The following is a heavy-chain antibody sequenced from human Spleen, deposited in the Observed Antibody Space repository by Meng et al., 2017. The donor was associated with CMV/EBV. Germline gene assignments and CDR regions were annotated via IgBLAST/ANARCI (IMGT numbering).Heavy chain of an antibody. CDR2: INWNGGST. V-gene: IGHV3-20*04. D-gene: IGHD4-23*01. J-gene: IGHJ3*02. CDR3: ARETWYGGGHAFDI. Sequence: GGSLRLSCAASGFTFDDYGMNWVRQVPGKGLDWVSGINWNGGSTGYADSVQGRFTISRDNAKNSLSLQMNSLRAEDTAVYFCARETWYGGGHAFDIWGQGTMVTVSS. CDR1: GFTFDDYG.